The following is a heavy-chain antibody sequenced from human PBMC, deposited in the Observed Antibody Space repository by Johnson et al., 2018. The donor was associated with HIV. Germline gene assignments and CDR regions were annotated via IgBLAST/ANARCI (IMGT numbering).Heavy chain of an antibody. Sequence: VQLVESGGGLVQPGGSLRLSCAASGFTVSSNYMSWVRQAAGKGLEWVSVIYSGGSTYYADSVNGRFTISRDNSKNTLYLQMNSLRAEDTAVYYCARGGCSSTSWYRGARDAFDIWGQGTMVTVSS. CDR1: GFTVSSNY. V-gene: IGHV3-66*01. CDR3: ARGGCSSTSWYRGARDAFDI. CDR2: IYSGGST. J-gene: IGHJ3*02. D-gene: IGHD2-2*02.